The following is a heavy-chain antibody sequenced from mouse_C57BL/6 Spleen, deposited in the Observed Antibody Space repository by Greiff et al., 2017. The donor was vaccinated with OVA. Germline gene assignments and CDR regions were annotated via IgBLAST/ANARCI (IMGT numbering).Heavy chain of an antibody. J-gene: IGHJ4*01. D-gene: IGHD1-1*01. Sequence: VQLQQSGAELVKPGASVKLSCKASGYTFTSYWMHWVKQRPGRGLEWIGRIDPNSGGTKYNEKFKSKATLTVDKPSSTAYMQLSSLTSEDSAVYYCARSPFTTVVDGAMDYWGQGTSVTVSS. CDR3: ARSPFTTVVDGAMDY. V-gene: IGHV1-72*01. CDR1: GYTFTSYW. CDR2: IDPNSGGT.